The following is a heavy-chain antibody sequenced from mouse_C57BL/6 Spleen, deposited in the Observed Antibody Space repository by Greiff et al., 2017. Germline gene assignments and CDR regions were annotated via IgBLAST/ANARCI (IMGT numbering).Heavy chain of an antibody. CDR2: INPYNGGT. Sequence: VQLQQSGPVLVKPGASVKMSCKASGYTFTDYYMNWVKQSHGKSLEWIGVINPYNGGTSYNQKFKGKATLTVDKSSSTAYMELNSLTSEDSAVYYCARSLITTVVATEGDFDYWGQGTTLTVSS. CDR1: GYTFTDYY. D-gene: IGHD1-1*01. CDR3: ARSLITTVVATEGDFDY. V-gene: IGHV1-19*01. J-gene: IGHJ2*01.